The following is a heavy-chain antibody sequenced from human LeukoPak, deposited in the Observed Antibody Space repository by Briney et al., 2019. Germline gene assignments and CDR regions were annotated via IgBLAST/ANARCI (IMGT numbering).Heavy chain of an antibody. V-gene: IGHV4-34*01. CDR1: GGSFSGYY. D-gene: IGHD3-10*01. Sequence: SETLSLTCAVYGGSFSGYYWSWIRQPPGKGLEWIGEINHSGSTNYNPSLKCRVTISVDTSKNQFSLKLSSVTAADTAVYYCARGWFLDYWGQGTLVTVSS. CDR3: ARGWFLDY. CDR2: INHSGST. J-gene: IGHJ4*02.